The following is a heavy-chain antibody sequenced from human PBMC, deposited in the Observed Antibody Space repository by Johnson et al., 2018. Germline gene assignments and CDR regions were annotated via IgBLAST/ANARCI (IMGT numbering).Heavy chain of an antibody. D-gene: IGHD2-15*01. Sequence: VQLVESGGGVVQPGRSLRLSCAASGFTFSSYGMHWVRQAPGKGLEWVAVISYDGSNKYYADSVKGRFTISRDNYKNTLYLQMNSLRAEDTAVYSCAKSVQHPATEAGYYYYYDMDVWGKGTTVTVSS. CDR3: AKSVQHPATEAGYYYYYDMDV. CDR2: ISYDGSNK. J-gene: IGHJ6*03. CDR1: GFTFSSYG. V-gene: IGHV3-30*18.